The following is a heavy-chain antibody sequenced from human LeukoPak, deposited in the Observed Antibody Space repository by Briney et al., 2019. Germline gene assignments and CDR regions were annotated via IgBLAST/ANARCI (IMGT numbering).Heavy chain of an antibody. CDR1: GGSISSGGYY. CDR2: IYYSGST. Sequence: SQTLSLTCTVSGGSISSGGYYWSWGRQHPGKGREWGGYIYYSGSTYYNPSLKSRVAISVATPKNQFSLKLSSVTAADTAVYYCARDSFSGGSGSSSCYYYYYYMDVRGKGTTVTVSS. V-gene: IGHV4-31*03. J-gene: IGHJ6*03. CDR3: ARDSFSGGSGSSSCYYYYYYMDV. D-gene: IGHD3-10*01.